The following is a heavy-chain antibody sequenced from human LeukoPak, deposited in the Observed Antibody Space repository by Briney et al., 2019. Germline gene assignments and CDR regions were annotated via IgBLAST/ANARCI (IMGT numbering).Heavy chain of an antibody. V-gene: IGHV3-20*04. CDR3: ARAKSTAAAGTPGCNWFDP. D-gene: IGHD6-13*01. Sequence: GGSLRLSCAASGFTFDDYGMSWVRQAPGKGLEWVSGINWNGGSTGYADSVKGRFTISRDNAKNSLYLQMNSLRAEDTALYYCARAKSTAAAGTPGCNWFDPWGQGTLVTVSS. CDR2: INWNGGST. J-gene: IGHJ5*02. CDR1: GFTFDDYG.